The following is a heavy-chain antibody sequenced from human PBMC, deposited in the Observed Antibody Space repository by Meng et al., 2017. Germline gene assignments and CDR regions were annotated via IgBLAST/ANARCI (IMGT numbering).Heavy chain of an antibody. D-gene: IGHD1-1*01. V-gene: IGHV3-73*01. J-gene: IGHJ3*02. CDR3: TMYIRGHI. CDR2: IGGRRKNYAA. CDR1: GVSFSDFD. Sequence: GESLKISCAVSGVSFSDFDIHWVRQASGKGLEWVGRIGGRRKNYAAAYAAPVRGRFTISRDDSRSTAYLQMDSLKTDDSAVYYCTMYIRGHIWGQGKMVTVSS.